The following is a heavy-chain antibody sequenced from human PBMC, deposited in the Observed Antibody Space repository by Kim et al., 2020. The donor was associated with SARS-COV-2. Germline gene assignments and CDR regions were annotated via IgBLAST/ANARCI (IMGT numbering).Heavy chain of an antibody. V-gene: IGHV4-39*01. CDR2: IYNSGSA. J-gene: IGHJ5*02. CDR3: ARHALLFGDRGLWFDT. CDR1: GDSINSSPYY. D-gene: IGHD3-10*01. Sequence: SETLSLTCNVSGDSINSSPYYWGWIRQPPGKGLEWIGNIYNSGSAPYNPSLKSRVTMSVDTSKNQFSLKLTSVTAADTSVYYCARHALLFGDRGLWFDTWDQGILVTVSS.